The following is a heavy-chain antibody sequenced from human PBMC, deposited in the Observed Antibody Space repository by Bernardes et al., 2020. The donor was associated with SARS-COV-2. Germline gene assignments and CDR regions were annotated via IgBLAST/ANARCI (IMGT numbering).Heavy chain of an antibody. CDR1: DYTFTNYW. Sequence: GESLKISCKGSDYTFTNYWIGWVRQMPGKGLEWMGIIYPGDSDTKYSPSFQGRVTISADKSVNTAYLQWSSLKASDTAIYYCARRRYGDFGVDVWGQGTTVPVS. D-gene: IGHD4-17*01. J-gene: IGHJ6*02. CDR3: ARRRYGDFGVDV. CDR2: IYPGDSDT. V-gene: IGHV5-51*01.